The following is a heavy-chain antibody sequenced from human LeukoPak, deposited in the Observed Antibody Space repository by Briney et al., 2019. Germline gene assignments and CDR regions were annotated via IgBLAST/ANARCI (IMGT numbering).Heavy chain of an antibody. CDR1: GASISRSTYY. CDR2: IYYTGSI. Sequence: SETLSLTCAVSGASISRSTYYWGWTRQTPGKGLEWIASIYYTGSIVYNPSLESRVTMSVDMSKNHFSLKLRSVTAADTAVYYCARHEPGNSPFDYWGQGTLVTVSS. V-gene: IGHV4-39*01. J-gene: IGHJ4*02. D-gene: IGHD1-14*01. CDR3: ARHEPGNSPFDY.